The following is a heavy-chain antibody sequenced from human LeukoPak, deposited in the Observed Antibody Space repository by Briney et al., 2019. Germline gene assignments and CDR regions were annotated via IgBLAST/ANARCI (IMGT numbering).Heavy chain of an antibody. J-gene: IGHJ6*02. CDR2: IYDSGST. D-gene: IGHD5-12*01. CDR3: ARGGSGYDSFYYYGMDV. CDR1: GGSISTNY. V-gene: IGHV4-59*01. Sequence: PSETLSLTCTASGGSISTNYWSWIRQPPGKGLEWIGYIYDSGSTNYNPSLKSRVTISVDTSKNQFSLKLSSVTAADTAVYYCARGGSGYDSFYYYGMDVWGQGTTVTVSS.